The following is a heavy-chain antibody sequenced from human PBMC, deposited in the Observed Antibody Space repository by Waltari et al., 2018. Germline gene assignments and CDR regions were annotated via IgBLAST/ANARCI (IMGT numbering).Heavy chain of an antibody. D-gene: IGHD3-10*01. J-gene: IGHJ4*02. V-gene: IGHV3-48*04. CDR2: ISSSSNTI. Sequence: EVQLVESGGGLVQPGGSLRLSCAASGFTFSSYSMSWVRQAPGKGLAWVPYISSSSNTIHYADCVKGRFTISRDNAKNSLYLQMTGLRAEDTAVYYGARAPSRGGFDYWGQGTLVTVSS. CDR3: ARAPSRGGFDY. CDR1: GFTFSSYS.